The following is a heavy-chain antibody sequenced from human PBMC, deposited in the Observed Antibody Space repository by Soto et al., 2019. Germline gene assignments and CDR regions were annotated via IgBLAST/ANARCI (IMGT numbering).Heavy chain of an antibody. J-gene: IGHJ6*02. CDR1: GFTFSSYG. Sequence: GGSLRLSCAASGFTFSSYGMHWVRQAPGKGLEWVAVISYDGSNKYYADSVKGRFTISKDNSKNTLYLQMNSLRAEDTAVYYCAKTWEIRTYYYYYGMDVWGQGTTVTVSS. V-gene: IGHV3-30*18. CDR3: AKTWEIRTYYYYYGMDV. CDR2: ISYDGSNK. D-gene: IGHD1-26*01.